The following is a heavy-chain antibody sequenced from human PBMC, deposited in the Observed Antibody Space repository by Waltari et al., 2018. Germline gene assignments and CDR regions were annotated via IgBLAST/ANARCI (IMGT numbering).Heavy chain of an antibody. V-gene: IGHV1-8*03. J-gene: IGHJ1*01. CDR2: MNPHSGNT. CDR1: GYTFTSYD. D-gene: IGHD1-7*01. CDR3: ARRIGGTTGVYFQH. Sequence: QVQLVQSGAEVKKPGASVKVSCKASGYTFTSYDINWVRQATGQGLEWMGWMNPHSGNTGYAQKFQGRVTITRNTSLSAAYIELNSLRSEDTAVYYCARRIGGTTGVYFQHWGQGTLVTVSS.